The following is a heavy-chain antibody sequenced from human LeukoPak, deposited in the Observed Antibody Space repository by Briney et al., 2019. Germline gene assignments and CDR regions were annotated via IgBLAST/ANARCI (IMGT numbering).Heavy chain of an antibody. Sequence: GGSLRLSCAASGFTFNTYGMHWIRQAPGKGLEWVAFIQYDGSIKYYGDSVKGRFTISRDNSKNTLYLQMNSPRPEDTAVYYCTRDSGSVWYKAHLDPWGQGTLVTVSS. CDR3: TRDSGSVWYKAHLDP. V-gene: IGHV3-30*02. D-gene: IGHD6-19*01. CDR1: GFTFNTYG. CDR2: IQYDGSIK. J-gene: IGHJ5*02.